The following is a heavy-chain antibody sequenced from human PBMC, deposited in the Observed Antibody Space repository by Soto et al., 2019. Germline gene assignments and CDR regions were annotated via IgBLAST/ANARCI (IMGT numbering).Heavy chain of an antibody. D-gene: IGHD2-21*02. CDR2: IIPIFGTA. CDR1: GGTFSSYA. J-gene: IGHJ6*02. CDR3: ARRRGYCGGDGAKPHYYYYYGMDV. V-gene: IGHV1-69*13. Sequence: ASVKVSCKASGGTFSSYAISWVRQAPGQGLEWMGGIIPIFGTANYAQKFQGRVTITADESTSTAYMELSSLRSEDTAVYYCARRRGYCGGDGAKPHYYYYYGMDVWGQGTTVTVSS.